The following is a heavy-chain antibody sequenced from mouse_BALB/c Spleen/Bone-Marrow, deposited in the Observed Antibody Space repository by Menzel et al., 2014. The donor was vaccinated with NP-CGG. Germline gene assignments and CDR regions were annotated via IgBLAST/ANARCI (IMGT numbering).Heavy chain of an antibody. CDR1: GYTFTSYV. D-gene: IGHD1-1*01. Sequence: EVQMQQSGPEAVKTGASVTMSCKASGYTFTSYVLHWVKQKPGKGLEWIGYINPDNDGTKYNEKFKGKETLTSDKTSRTAYMERSSLTSEDSTVYYCARFGYYGIPYAMDYWGQGTSVTVSS. CDR2: INPDNDGT. J-gene: IGHJ4*01. CDR3: ARFGYYGIPYAMDY. V-gene: IGHV1-14*01.